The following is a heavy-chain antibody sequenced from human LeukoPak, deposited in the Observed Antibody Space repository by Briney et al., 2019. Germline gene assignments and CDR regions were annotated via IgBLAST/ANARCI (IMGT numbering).Heavy chain of an antibody. D-gene: IGHD4-11*01. V-gene: IGHV3-23*01. CDR2: ISGSGGST. J-gene: IGHJ5*02. CDR3: AKAGSNYPNNWFDP. Sequence: GGSLRLSCAASGFTFSSYAMSWVRQAPGKGLEWVSAISGSGGSTYYADSVKGRFTISRDNSKNTLYLQMNSLRAEDTAIYYCAKAGSNYPNNWFDPWGQGTLVTVSS. CDR1: GFTFSSYA.